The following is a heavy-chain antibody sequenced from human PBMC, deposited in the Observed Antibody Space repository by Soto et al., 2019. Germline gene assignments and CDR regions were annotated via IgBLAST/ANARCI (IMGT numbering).Heavy chain of an antibody. CDR2: INHSGST. V-gene: IGHV4-34*01. Sequence: SETLSLTCAVYGGSFSGYYWSWIRQPPGKGLEWIGEINHSGSTNYNPSLKSRVTISVDTSKNQFSLKLSSVTAADTAVYYCARSKVWFAYYFDYWGQGTLVTVSS. CDR1: GGSFSGYY. D-gene: IGHD3-10*01. J-gene: IGHJ4*02. CDR3: ARSKVWFAYYFDY.